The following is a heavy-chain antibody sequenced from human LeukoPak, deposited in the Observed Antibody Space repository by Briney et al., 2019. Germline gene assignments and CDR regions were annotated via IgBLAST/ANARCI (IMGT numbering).Heavy chain of an antibody. D-gene: IGHD2-15*01. CDR1: GGSISNYY. J-gene: IGHJ3*02. V-gene: IGHV4-4*07. Sequence: SQTLSLTCTVSGGSISNYYWSWIRQPAGKGLEWIGRKYARGDSNYNPPLQSRVTMSVDTSKNQFSLKLRSVTAADTAVYYCARGRYCSADVCTGGDSFDIWGQGTMVSVSS. CDR3: ARGRYCSADVCTGGDSFDI. CDR2: KYARGDS.